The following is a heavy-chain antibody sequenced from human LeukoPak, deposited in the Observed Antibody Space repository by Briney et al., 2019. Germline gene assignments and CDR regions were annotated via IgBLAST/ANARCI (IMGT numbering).Heavy chain of an antibody. D-gene: IGHD2-2*01. CDR1: GFTFRRYW. CDR3: VRDFRCSSDH. Sequence: HPGGSLRLSCAASGFTFRRYWMPWVRQAPGKGLVWVSHINGDGSTTTYADSVKGRFTISRDNDKNTLYLQMNSLRVEDTAVYYCVRDFRCSSDHWGQGILVTVPS. V-gene: IGHV3-74*03. CDR2: INGDGSTT. J-gene: IGHJ4*02.